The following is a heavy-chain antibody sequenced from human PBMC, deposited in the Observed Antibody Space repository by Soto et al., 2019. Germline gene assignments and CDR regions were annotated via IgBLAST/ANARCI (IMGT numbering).Heavy chain of an antibody. CDR1: RVAINIGYY. V-gene: IGHV4-38-2*02. CDR2: IYPSVSS. Sequence: SGALSITCSVARVAINIGYYLSCVIQPPGKGLEWIGSIYPSVSSYHNPSLATRLRLSIDTSKNQFTLNLTSVTAADTALYVSARERVGTTFFDNRGKGIQVTVSS. CDR3: ARERVGTTFFDN. J-gene: IGHJ4*02. D-gene: IGHD1-1*01.